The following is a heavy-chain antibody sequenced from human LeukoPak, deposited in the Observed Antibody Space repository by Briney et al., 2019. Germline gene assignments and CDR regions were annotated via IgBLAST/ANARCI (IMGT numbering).Heavy chain of an antibody. CDR2: ISYDGSNK. J-gene: IGHJ2*01. V-gene: IGHV3-30-3*01. D-gene: IGHD3-3*01. CDR1: GFTFSSCA. Sequence: GRSLRLSCAASGFTFSSCAMHWVRQAPGKGLEWVAVISYDGSNKYYADSVKGRFTISRDNSKNTLYLQMNSLRAEDTAVYYCARIYDFWSGYYFYSYWYFDLWGRGTLVTVSS. CDR3: ARIYDFWSGYYFYSYWYFDL.